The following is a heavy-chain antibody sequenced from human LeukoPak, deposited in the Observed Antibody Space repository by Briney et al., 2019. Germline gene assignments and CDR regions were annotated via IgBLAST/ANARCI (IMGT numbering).Heavy chain of an antibody. CDR3: ARHCNDISGSYYVGVWFDP. Sequence: SETLSLTCAVYGGSFSGYYWSWIRQPPGKGLEWIGEINHNGSTNYNSSLKSRVTISLDTSKNQFSLKLSSVTAADTAVYYSARHCNDISGSYYVGVWFDPWGQGTLVTVSS. D-gene: IGHD3-22*01. J-gene: IGHJ5*02. V-gene: IGHV4-34*01. CDR2: INHNGST. CDR1: GGSFSGYY.